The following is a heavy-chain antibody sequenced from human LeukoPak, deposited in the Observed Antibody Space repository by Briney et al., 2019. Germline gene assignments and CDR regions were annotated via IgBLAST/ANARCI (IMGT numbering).Heavy chain of an antibody. V-gene: IGHV4-39*07. J-gene: IGHJ4*02. CDR3: ARAYHGYSPFDY. CDR1: GGSISSSNFY. CDR2: IYYSGST. D-gene: IGHD5-18*01. Sequence: SETLSLTCTVSGGSISSSNFYWGWIRQPPGKGLEWIGSIYYSGSTYYNPSLKSQVSISVDTSKNQFSLKLSSVTAADTAVYYCARAYHGYSPFDYWGQGTLVTVSS.